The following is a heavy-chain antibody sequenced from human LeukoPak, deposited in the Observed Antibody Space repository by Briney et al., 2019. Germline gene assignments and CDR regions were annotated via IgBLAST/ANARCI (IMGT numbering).Heavy chain of an antibody. Sequence: PGGSLRLSCTASGFTFTTHAMTWVRQAPGKGPEWASSISGNGRTTYYSDSVRGRFTISRDNSRNTLYLQMNSLRADDTAVYYRVSRGGASVFYYLDFWGQGTLVTASS. CDR2: ISGNGRTT. CDR1: GFTFTTHA. V-gene: IGHV3-23*01. CDR3: VSRGGASVFYYLDF. D-gene: IGHD2/OR15-2a*01. J-gene: IGHJ4*02.